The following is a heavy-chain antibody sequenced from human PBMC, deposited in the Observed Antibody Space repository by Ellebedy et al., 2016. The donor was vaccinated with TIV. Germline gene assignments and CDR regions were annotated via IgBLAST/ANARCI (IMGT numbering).Heavy chain of an antibody. J-gene: IGHJ6*02. CDR3: ARDINYYGSGSYRGYYYYGMDV. V-gene: IGHV3-20*03. Sequence: GGSLRLXXAASGFTFDDYGMSWVRQAPGKGLEWVSGINWNGGSTGYADSVKGRFTISRDNAKNSLYLQMNSLRAEDTALYYCARDINYYGSGSYRGYYYYGMDVWGQGTTVTVSS. CDR1: GFTFDDYG. D-gene: IGHD3-10*01. CDR2: INWNGGST.